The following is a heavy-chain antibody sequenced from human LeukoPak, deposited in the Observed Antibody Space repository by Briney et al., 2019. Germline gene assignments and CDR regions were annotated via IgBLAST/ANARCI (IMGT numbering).Heavy chain of an antibody. V-gene: IGHV4-59*08. CDR2: IYYSGST. Sequence: PSETLTLTCTVSGGSISNYYWSWIRQPPGKGLEWIAFIYYSGSTTYNPSLKSRVTISVDTSKNQFSLRLSSVTAADTAVYYCPRRMYGSSLDYWGQGTLVTVSS. CDR1: GGSISNYY. CDR3: PRRMYGSSLDY. J-gene: IGHJ4*02. D-gene: IGHD6-6*01.